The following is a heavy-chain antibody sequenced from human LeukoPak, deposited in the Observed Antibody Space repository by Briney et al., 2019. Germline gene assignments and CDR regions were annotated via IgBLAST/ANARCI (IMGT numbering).Heavy chain of an antibody. D-gene: IGHD6-19*01. CDR2: ITWNSGVV. CDR3: AKDRGSSGWYGGVEY. CDR1: GFTFDHYA. V-gene: IGHV3-9*01. Sequence: PGRSLRLSCAASGFTFDHYAMNWVRQAPGKGLEWVAGITWNSGVVGYADSVKGRFTISRDNAKKSLYLQTNSLGAEDAALYYCAKDRGSSGWYGGVEYWGQGTLVTVSS. J-gene: IGHJ4*02.